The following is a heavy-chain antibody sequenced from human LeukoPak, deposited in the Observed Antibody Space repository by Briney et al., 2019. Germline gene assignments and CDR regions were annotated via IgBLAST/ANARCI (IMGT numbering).Heavy chain of an antibody. D-gene: IGHD6-13*01. J-gene: IGHJ4*02. CDR3: ATQLTLKAVGTEIDY. V-gene: IGHV5-51*01. Sequence: GESLKISCKGSGYSFSRYRIGWVRQMPGKGLEWMGLNFPGDSATRYSPSFQGQVTFSVDKSISTAYLQWSSLKVSDTAMYYCATQLTLKAVGTEIDYWGQGSLVTVSS. CDR1: GYSFSRYR. CDR2: NFPGDSAT.